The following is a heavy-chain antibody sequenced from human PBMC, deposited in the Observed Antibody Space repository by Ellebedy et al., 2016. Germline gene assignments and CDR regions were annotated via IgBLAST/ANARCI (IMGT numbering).Heavy chain of an antibody. CDR3: ARVADCGGDCYPRYYYYYYMDV. J-gene: IGHJ6*03. CDR2: IIPILGIA. V-gene: IGHV1-69*10. CDR1: GGTFSSYA. D-gene: IGHD2-21*02. Sequence: SVKVSCKASGGTFSSYAISWVRQAPGQGLEWMGGIIPILGIANYAQKFQGRVTITADKSTSTAYMELSSLRSEDTAVYYCARVADCGGDCYPRYYYYYYMDVWGKGTTVTVSS.